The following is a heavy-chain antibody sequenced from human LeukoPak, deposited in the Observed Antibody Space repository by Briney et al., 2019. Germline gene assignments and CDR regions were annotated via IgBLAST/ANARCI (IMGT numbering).Heavy chain of an antibody. Sequence: SVKVSCKASGFTFTSSAVQWVRQARGQRPEWIGRIVVGSGDTNYAQNSHERVTITRDVSTSTAYMEMSSLTSEDTAVYFCAEDFGGQDYWGQGTLVTVSS. V-gene: IGHV1-58*01. CDR1: GFTFTSSA. CDR2: IVVGSGDT. J-gene: IGHJ4*02. CDR3: AEDFGGQDY. D-gene: IGHD4-23*01.